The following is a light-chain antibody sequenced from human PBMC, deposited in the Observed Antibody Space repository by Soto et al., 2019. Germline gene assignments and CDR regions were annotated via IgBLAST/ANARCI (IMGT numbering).Light chain of an antibody. Sequence: EVVLTQSPGTLSLSPGERATLSCRASQSVDNRLAWYQQKTGQPPRLLIFDASSRATDIPDRFSGRGSGTDFTLTISRLEPEDFAVYYCQQYGSSPLTCGGGTKGDIK. CDR1: QSVDNR. V-gene: IGKV3-20*01. J-gene: IGKJ4*01. CDR2: DAS. CDR3: QQYGSSPLT.